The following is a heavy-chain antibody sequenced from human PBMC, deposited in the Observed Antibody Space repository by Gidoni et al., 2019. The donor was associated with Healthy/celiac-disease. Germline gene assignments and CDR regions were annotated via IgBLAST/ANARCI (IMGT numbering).Heavy chain of an antibody. CDR3: ARDRLTYYYDSSGYYGGFDY. V-gene: IGHV3-30-3*01. J-gene: IGHJ4*02. D-gene: IGHD3-22*01. CDR1: GFTFSSYA. Sequence: QVQLVESGGGVVQPGRSLRLSCAASGFTFSSYAMHWVRQAPGKGLEWVAVISYDGSNKYYADSVKGRFTISRDNSKNTLYLQMNSLRAEDTAVYYCARDRLTYYYDSSGYYGGFDYWGQGTLVTVSS. CDR2: ISYDGSNK.